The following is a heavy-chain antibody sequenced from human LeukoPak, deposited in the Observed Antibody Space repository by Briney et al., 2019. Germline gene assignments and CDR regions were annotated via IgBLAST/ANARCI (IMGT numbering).Heavy chain of an antibody. CDR1: GFTFSSYA. V-gene: IGHV3-30*04. CDR2: ISHDGSNK. CDR3: AKDGGPSSSGSQFFNY. J-gene: IGHJ4*02. Sequence: GGSLRLSCAASGFTFSSYAMHWVRQAPGKGLEWVAVISHDGSNKYYADSVKGRFTISRDNSKNTLYLQMNSLRVEDTAVYYCAKDGGPSSSGSQFFNYWGQGALVTVSS. D-gene: IGHD1-26*01.